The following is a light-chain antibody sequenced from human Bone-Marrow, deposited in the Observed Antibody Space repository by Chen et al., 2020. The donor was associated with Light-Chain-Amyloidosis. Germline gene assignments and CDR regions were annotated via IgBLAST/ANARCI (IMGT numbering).Light chain of an antibody. CDR1: NIESTS. CDR2: DDS. J-gene: IGLJ3*02. Sequence: SYVLTQPSSVSVASGQTATIACGGNNIESTSVHWYQQTPGQAPLLVVYDDSDRPSGIPERLSGSNSGNTATLTISRVEAGDVADYYCQVWDRSSDRPVFGGGTKLTVL. V-gene: IGLV3-21*02. CDR3: QVWDRSSDRPV.